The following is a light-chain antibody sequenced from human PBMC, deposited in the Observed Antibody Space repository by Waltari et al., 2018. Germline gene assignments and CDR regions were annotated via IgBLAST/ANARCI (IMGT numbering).Light chain of an antibody. CDR2: EVS. V-gene: IGLV2-14*01. Sequence: QSALTQPVSVSESPGQSITISCTGTRSDVGAYNFFSWYQQHPGKAPQLMIYEVSNRPSGVSSRFSASKSGNTASLTISGLQAEDEADYYCTSFTSRSTWVFGGGTKLTVL. J-gene: IGLJ3*02. CDR1: RSDVGAYNF. CDR3: TSFTSRSTWV.